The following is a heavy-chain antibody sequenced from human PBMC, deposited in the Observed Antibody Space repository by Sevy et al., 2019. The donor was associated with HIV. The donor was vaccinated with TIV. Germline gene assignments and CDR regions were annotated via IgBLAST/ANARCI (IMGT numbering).Heavy chain of an antibody. CDR3: AKDRRSILYFFDH. CDR1: RFTFSSFA. Sequence: GGSLRLSCAASRFTFSSFAMSWVRQAPGKGLEWVFAISATGGSTYYADSVKGRFTISRDNSKNTLYLQMNNLRAEDTAVYYCAKDRRSILYFFDHWGQGTLVTVSS. V-gene: IGHV3-23*01. D-gene: IGHD2-21*01. J-gene: IGHJ4*02. CDR2: ISATGGST.